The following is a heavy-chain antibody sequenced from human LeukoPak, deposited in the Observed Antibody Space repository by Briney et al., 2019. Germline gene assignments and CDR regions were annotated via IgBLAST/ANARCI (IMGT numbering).Heavy chain of an antibody. J-gene: IGHJ4*02. CDR2: ISGSGGST. CDR3: AKPSGNINTVAVAFDF. D-gene: IGHD6-19*01. V-gene: IGHV3-23*01. CDR1: GFTFGSYG. Sequence: PGGSLRLSCAASGFTFGSYGMSWVRQAPGKGLEWVSGISGSGGSTYYADSVKGRFTTSRDNSKNMLSLQMNNLRAEDTAVYYCAKPSGNINTVAVAFDFWGQGTLVTVSS.